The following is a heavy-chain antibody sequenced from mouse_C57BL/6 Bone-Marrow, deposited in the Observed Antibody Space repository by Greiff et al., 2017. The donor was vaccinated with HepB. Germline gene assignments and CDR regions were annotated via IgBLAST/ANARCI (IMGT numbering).Heavy chain of an antibody. V-gene: IGHV1-55*01. CDR1: GYTFTSYW. D-gene: IGHD2-1*01. J-gene: IGHJ4*01. CDR3: ARRGVYYGTDGMDY. CDR2: IYPGSGST. Sequence: QVHVKQPGAELVKPGASVKMSCKASGYTFTSYWITWVKQRPGQGLEWIGDIYPGSGSTNYNEKFKSKATLTVDTSSSTAYMQLSSLTSEDSAVYYCARRGVYYGTDGMDYWGQGTSVTVSS.